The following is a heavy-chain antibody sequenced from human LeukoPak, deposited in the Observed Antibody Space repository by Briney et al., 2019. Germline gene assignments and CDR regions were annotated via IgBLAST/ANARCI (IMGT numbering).Heavy chain of an antibody. Sequence: PGRSLRLSCAASGFTFSSYGMHWVRQAPGKGLEWVAVISYDGSNKYYADSVKGRYTISRDNSKNTLYLRMNSLRAEDTAVYYCAWLLAYCGGDCYGGFDYWGQGTLVTVSS. CDR1: GFTFSSYG. CDR3: AWLLAYCGGDCYGGFDY. CDR2: ISYDGSNK. V-gene: IGHV3-30*03. D-gene: IGHD2-21*02. J-gene: IGHJ4*02.